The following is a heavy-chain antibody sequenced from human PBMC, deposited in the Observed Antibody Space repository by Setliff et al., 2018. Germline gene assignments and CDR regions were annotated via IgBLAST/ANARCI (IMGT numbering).Heavy chain of an antibody. CDR1: GYTFTSYA. CDR2: IIPIFGTA. CDR3: ASSRDYNFWSGYYSPLDY. Sequence: SVKVSCKASGYTFTSYAMNWVRQAPGQGLEWMGGIIPIFGTANYTQKFQGRVTITADESTSTAYMELSSLRSEDTAVYYCASSRDYNFWSGYYSPLDYWGQGTLVTVSS. J-gene: IGHJ4*02. D-gene: IGHD3-3*01. V-gene: IGHV1-69*13.